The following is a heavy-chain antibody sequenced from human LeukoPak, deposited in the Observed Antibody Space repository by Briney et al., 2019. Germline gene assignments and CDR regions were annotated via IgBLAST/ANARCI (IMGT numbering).Heavy chain of an antibody. D-gene: IGHD2-15*01. Sequence: GGSLRLSCAASGFTFNSYAMHWVRQAPGKGLEWVAVISYDGSNKYYADSVKGRFTISRDNSKNTQYLQMNSLRAEDTAVYYCARDSDRYCSGGSCYQIDYWGQGTLVTVSS. CDR2: ISYDGSNK. J-gene: IGHJ4*02. V-gene: IGHV3-30*04. CDR3: ARDSDRYCSGGSCYQIDY. CDR1: GFTFNSYA.